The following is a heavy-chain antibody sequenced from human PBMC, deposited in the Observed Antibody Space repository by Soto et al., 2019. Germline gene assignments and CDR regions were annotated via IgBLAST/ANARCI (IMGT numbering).Heavy chain of an antibody. CDR1: GFICSSYD. D-gene: IGHD2-8*02. CDR3: AKATATGGGAFDI. CDR2: ILVDGRT. V-gene: IGHV3-23*01. Sequence: GGSLRLSCAASGFICSSYDMSWVRQAPGKGLEWVSTILVDGRTFCVDSVEGRFTISRDSSQNTVYLQMNSLTAGDTALYYCAKATATGGGAFDICGQGTMVTVSS. J-gene: IGHJ3*02.